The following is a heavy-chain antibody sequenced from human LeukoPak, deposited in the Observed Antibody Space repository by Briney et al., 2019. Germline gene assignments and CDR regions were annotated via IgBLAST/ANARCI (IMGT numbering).Heavy chain of an antibody. CDR2: IYSSGNT. CDR1: GGSITSTNY. V-gene: IGHV4-59*01. J-gene: IGHJ4*02. Sequence: SGTLSLTCGVSGGSITSTNYWSWVRQPPGKGLEWIGYIYSSGNTDYNPSLKSRVTISVDTSKSQFSLKLSSVTAADTAIYYCARDPSTFYFDYWGQGALVTVSS. CDR3: ARDPSTFYFDY.